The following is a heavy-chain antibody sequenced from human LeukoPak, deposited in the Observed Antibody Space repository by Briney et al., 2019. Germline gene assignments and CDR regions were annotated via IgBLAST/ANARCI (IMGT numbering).Heavy chain of an antibody. CDR3: ARKYCSSTTCYVDY. Sequence: PSETLSLTCTVSGGSINSSSYYWGWIRQPPGKGLEWIGSIYYSGSTYYNPSLKSRVTISVDTSKNQFSLKLSSVTAADTAVYYCARKYCSSTTCYVDYWGQGTLVTVSS. J-gene: IGHJ4*02. CDR2: IYYSGST. CDR1: GGSINSSSYY. D-gene: IGHD2-2*01. V-gene: IGHV4-39*01.